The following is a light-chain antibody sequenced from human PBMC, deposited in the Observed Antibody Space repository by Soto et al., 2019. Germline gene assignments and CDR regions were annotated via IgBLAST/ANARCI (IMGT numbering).Light chain of an antibody. J-gene: IGLJ1*01. CDR2: DIN. Sequence: QSVLTQPASVSGSPGQSITVSCTGTSXDIGGYIFVSWYQQHPGKAPKLMIYDINNRPSGVSKRFSGSKSGNTASLTISGLQAEDEADYYCVSYTARSSYVFGTGTKFTVL. V-gene: IGLV2-14*01. CDR1: SXDIGGYIF. CDR3: VSYTARSSYV.